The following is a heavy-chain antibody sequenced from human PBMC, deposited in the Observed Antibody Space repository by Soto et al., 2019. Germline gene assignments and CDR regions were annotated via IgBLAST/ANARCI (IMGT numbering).Heavy chain of an antibody. CDR2: IYYSGST. CDR1: GGSISSYY. D-gene: IGHD3-22*01. J-gene: IGHJ4*02. CDR3: ARTPHYYDSSGYYGNFDY. Sequence: SETLSLTCTVSGGSISSYYWSWIRQPPGKGLEWIGYIYYSGSTNYNPSLKSRVTISVDTSKNQFSLKLSSVTAADTAVYYCARTPHYYDSSGYYGNFDYWGQGTLVTVSS. V-gene: IGHV4-59*01.